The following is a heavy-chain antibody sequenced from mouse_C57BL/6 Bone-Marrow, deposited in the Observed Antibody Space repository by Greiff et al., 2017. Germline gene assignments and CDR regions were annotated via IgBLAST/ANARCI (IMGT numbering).Heavy chain of an antibody. CDR3: ARPYGSWFAY. D-gene: IGHD1-1*01. CDR2: ISNGGGST. Sequence: DVMLVESGGGLVQPGGSLKLSCAASGFTFSDYYMYWVRQTPEKRLEWVAYISNGGGSTYYPDTVKGRFTISRDNAKNTLYLQMSRLKSEDTAMYYCARPYGSWFAYWGQGTLVTVSA. CDR1: GFTFSDYY. J-gene: IGHJ3*01. V-gene: IGHV5-12*01.